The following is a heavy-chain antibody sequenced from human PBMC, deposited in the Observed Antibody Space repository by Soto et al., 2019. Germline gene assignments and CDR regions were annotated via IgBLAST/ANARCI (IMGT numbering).Heavy chain of an antibody. CDR2: ISYDGSNK. Sequence: PGGSLRLSCAASGFTFSSYGMHWVRQAPGKGLEWVAVISYDGSNKYYADSVKGRFTISRDNSKNTLYLQMNSLRAEDTAVYYCAKDVSSGGSCYLDYWGQGT. V-gene: IGHV3-30*18. CDR3: AKDVSSGGSCYLDY. CDR1: GFTFSSYG. J-gene: IGHJ4*02. D-gene: IGHD2-15*01.